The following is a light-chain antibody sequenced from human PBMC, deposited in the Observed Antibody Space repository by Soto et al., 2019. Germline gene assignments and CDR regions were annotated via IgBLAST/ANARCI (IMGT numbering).Light chain of an antibody. CDR3: SSYTGSNDVV. CDR2: EVS. V-gene: IGLV2-8*01. CDR1: SSDVGGYKY. Sequence: QSALTQPASVSGSPGQSITISCTGTSSDVGGYKYVSWYQQEPGKAPKLMIYEVSNRPSGVPDRFSGSKSGTTASLTVSGLQAEDEADYYCSSYTGSNDVVFGGGTKLTVL. J-gene: IGLJ2*01.